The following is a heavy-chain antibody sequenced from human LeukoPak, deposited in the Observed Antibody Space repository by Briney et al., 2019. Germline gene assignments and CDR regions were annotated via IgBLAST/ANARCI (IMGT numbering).Heavy chain of an antibody. Sequence: SETLSLTCAVYGGSFSGYYWSWIRQPPGKGLEWIGEINHSGSTNYNPSFKSRVTISVDTSKNQFSLKLSSVTAADTAVYYCAREGLRLGELDSVWGQGTLVTVSS. CDR3: AREGLRLGELDSV. D-gene: IGHD3-16*01. CDR2: INHSGST. CDR1: GGSFSGYY. J-gene: IGHJ4*02. V-gene: IGHV4-34*01.